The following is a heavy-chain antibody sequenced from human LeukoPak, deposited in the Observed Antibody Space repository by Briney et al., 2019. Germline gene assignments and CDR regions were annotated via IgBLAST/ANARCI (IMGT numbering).Heavy chain of an antibody. V-gene: IGHV3-43*01. D-gene: IGHD3-10*02. CDR3: AKELDTMFFDY. Sequence: PGGSLRLSCATSRFTFDRYTIHWVRQAPRKGLEWVSLAGWAGGTTYYSDSVRGRFTISRDSGKNSVYLQMNSLTTDDTAFYFCAKELDTMFFDYWGQGALVTVSS. J-gene: IGHJ4*02. CDR2: AGWAGGTT. CDR1: RFTFDRYT.